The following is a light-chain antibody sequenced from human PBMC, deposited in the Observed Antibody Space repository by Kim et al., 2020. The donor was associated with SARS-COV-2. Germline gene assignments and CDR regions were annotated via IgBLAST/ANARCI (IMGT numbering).Light chain of an antibody. CDR1: QSISSY. Sequence: DIQMTQSPSSLSASVGDRVTITCRANQSISSYLNWYQQKPGKAPKLLIYAASSLQSGVPSRFSGSGSGTDFTLTISSLQPEDCATYYCQQSYSTPRTFGQGTKVDIK. J-gene: IGKJ1*01. CDR3: QQSYSTPRT. V-gene: IGKV1-39*01. CDR2: AAS.